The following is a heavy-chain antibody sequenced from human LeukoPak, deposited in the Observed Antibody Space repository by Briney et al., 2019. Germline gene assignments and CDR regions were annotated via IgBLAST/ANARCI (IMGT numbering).Heavy chain of an antibody. CDR2: IYHSGST. V-gene: IGHV4-38-2*02. Sequence: SETLSLTCTVSGYSVSSGYYWGWIRQPPGKGLEWIGSIYHSGSTYYNPSLKSRVTISVDTSKNQFSLKLSSVTAADTAVYYCAREEVIGYYYYGMDVWGQGTTVTVSS. J-gene: IGHJ6*02. CDR1: GYSVSSGYY. D-gene: IGHD3-16*02. CDR3: AREEVIGYYYYGMDV.